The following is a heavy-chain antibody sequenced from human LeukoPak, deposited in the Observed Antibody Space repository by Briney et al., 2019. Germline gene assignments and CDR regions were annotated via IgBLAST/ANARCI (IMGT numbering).Heavy chain of an antibody. Sequence: AGGSLRLSCAASGFTVSSNYMSWVRQAPGKGLEWVSVIYSGGSTYYADSVKGRFTISRDNSKNTLYLQMNSLRAEDTAVYYCAREGDVVADVNWFDPWGQGTLVTVSS. CDR1: GFTVSSNY. CDR3: AREGDVVADVNWFDP. J-gene: IGHJ5*02. V-gene: IGHV3-53*01. D-gene: IGHD2-15*01. CDR2: IYSGGST.